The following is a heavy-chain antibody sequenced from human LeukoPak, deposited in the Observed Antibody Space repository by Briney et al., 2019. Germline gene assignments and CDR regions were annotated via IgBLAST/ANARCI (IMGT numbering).Heavy chain of an antibody. J-gene: IGHJ6*03. D-gene: IGHD6-19*01. V-gene: IGHV3-48*03. Sequence: GGSLRLSCAASGFTFSTYEINWVRQAPGKGLEWISYISGSADTAYYADSVKGRFTMSRDNARNSLYLQMNSLGAEDTAVYYCARQQWLVTSHPSDLDMDVWGKGTTVTISS. CDR2: ISGSADTA. CDR1: GFTFSTYE. CDR3: ARQQWLVTSHPSDLDMDV.